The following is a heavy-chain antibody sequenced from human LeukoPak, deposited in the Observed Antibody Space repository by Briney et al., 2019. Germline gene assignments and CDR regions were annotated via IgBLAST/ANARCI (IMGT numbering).Heavy chain of an antibody. CDR1: GCTFTGYY. CDR3: ARDTYYYDSSGSDP. D-gene: IGHD3-22*01. CDR2: INPNSGGT. J-gene: IGHJ5*02. Sequence: ASVKVSCKASGCTFTGYYMHWVRQAPGQGLEWMGWINPNSGGTNYAQKFQGRVTMTRDTSISTAYMELSRLRSDDTAVYYCARDTYYYDSSGSDPWGQGTLVTVSS. V-gene: IGHV1-2*02.